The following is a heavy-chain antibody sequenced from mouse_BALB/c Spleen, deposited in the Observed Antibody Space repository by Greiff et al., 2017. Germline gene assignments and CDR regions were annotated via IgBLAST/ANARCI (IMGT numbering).Heavy chain of an antibody. D-gene: IGHD3-2*01. Sequence: QVQLQQSGAELMKPGASVKISCKATGYTFSSYWIEWVKQRPGHGLEWIGEILPGSGSTNYNEKFKGKATFTADTSSNTAYMQLSSLTSEDSAVYYCARERQLGLRKAWFAYWGQGTLVTVSA. V-gene: IGHV1-9*01. CDR3: ARERQLGLRKAWFAY. J-gene: IGHJ3*01. CDR1: GYTFSSYW. CDR2: ILPGSGST.